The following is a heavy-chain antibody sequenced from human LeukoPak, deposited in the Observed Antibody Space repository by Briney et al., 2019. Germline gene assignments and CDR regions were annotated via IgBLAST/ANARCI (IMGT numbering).Heavy chain of an antibody. CDR1: GFTFSSYA. V-gene: IGHV3-21*01. Sequence: GGSLRLSCAASGFTFSSYAMSWVRQAPGKGLEWVSCISSSSSYIYYADSVKGRFTISRDNAKNSLYLQMNSLRAEDTAVYYCARDDGLRGSYPDYWGQGTLVTVSS. D-gene: IGHD1-26*01. CDR2: ISSSSSYI. CDR3: ARDDGLRGSYPDY. J-gene: IGHJ4*02.